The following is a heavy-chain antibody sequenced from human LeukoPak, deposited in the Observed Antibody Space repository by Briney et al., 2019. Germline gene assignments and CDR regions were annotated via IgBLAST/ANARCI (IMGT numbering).Heavy chain of an antibody. J-gene: IGHJ4*02. D-gene: IGHD3-9*01. Sequence: HSGGSLRLSCAASGFTFSSYAMRWVRQAPRKGLDWVSAISSSGGSTYYADSVKGRFTISRDNSKNTLYLQMNSLRAEDTAVYYCAKLAYYDILTGAWAYFDYWGQGTLVTVSS. CDR3: AKLAYYDILTGAWAYFDY. CDR1: GFTFSSYA. V-gene: IGHV3-23*01. CDR2: ISSSGGST.